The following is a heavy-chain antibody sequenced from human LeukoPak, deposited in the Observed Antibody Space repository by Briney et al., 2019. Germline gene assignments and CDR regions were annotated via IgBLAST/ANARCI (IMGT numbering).Heavy chain of an antibody. CDR1: GGSFSGYY. V-gene: IGHV4-34*01. J-gene: IGHJ3*02. D-gene: IGHD3-9*01. CDR2: INHSGST. Sequence: PSETLSLTCAVYGGSFSGYYWSWIRQPPGKGLEWIGEINHSGSTNYNPSLKSRVTISVDTSKNQFSLKLSSVTAADTAVYYCARHLGYDILTGYHSDAFDIWGQGTMVTVSS. CDR3: ARHLGYDILTGYHSDAFDI.